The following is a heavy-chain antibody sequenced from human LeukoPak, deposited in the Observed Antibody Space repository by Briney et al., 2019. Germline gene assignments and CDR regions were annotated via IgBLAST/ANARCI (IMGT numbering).Heavy chain of an antibody. J-gene: IGHJ5*02. V-gene: IGHV4-34*01. CDR2: INHSGST. CDR3: ARVRARITMIVVVTDNWFDP. Sequence: SETLSLTCAVYGGSFSGYYWSWIRQPPGKGLEWIGEINHSGSTNYNPSLKSRVTISVDTSKNQFSLKLSSVTAADTAVYYCARVRARITMIVVVTDNWFDPWGQGTLVTISS. D-gene: IGHD3-22*01. CDR1: GGSFSGYY.